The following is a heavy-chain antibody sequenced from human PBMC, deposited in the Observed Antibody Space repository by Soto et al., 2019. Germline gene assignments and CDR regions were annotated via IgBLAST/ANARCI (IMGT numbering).Heavy chain of an antibody. V-gene: IGHV4-39*01. J-gene: IGHJ4*02. CDR1: GGSISNSSYL. CDR2: VSHIGST. Sequence: QLQLQESGPGLVKPSETLSLTCSASGGSISNSSYLWGWVRQPPGKGLQWIGSVSHIGSTNYNPSLKSRLTISVGTSKTQSSLRLDSVTAADTAVYYCSRIAVSGPRTGFDYWGQGILVTVSS. D-gene: IGHD6-19*01. CDR3: SRIAVSGPRTGFDY.